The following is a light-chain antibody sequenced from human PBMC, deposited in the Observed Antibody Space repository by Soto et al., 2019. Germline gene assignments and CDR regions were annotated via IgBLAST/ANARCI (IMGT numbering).Light chain of an antibody. CDR1: SSDVGAYNY. CDR2: EVS. Sequence: QSALTQPPSASGSPGQSVTISCTGTSSDVGAYNYVSWYQQHPGKAPKLMIYEVSTRPSGVPDRFSGSKSGNTASLTVSGLQAEDEADYYCSSYAGSNNFFYVLGTGTKVTVL. V-gene: IGLV2-8*01. J-gene: IGLJ1*01. CDR3: SSYAGSNNFFYV.